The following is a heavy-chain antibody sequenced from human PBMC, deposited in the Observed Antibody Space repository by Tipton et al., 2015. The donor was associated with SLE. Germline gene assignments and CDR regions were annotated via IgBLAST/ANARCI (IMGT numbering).Heavy chain of an antibody. CDR3: ARDLYQDYSRHWYFDL. D-gene: IGHD2-2*02. J-gene: IGHJ2*01. CDR2: IYHSGST. V-gene: IGHV4-38-2*02. Sequence: TLSLTCAVSGYSISSGYYWGWIRQPPGKGLEWIGSIYHSGSTNYNPSLKSRVTISVDKSKNQFSLKLSSVTAADTAVYYCARDLYQDYSRHWYFDLWGRGTLVTVSS. CDR1: GYSISSGYY.